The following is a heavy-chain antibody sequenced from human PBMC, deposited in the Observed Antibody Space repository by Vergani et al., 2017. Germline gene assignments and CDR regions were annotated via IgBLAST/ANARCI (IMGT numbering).Heavy chain of an antibody. CDR1: GGSISAGYYF. CDR3: ARRSGGYYSGGKVHPLRTAFDV. D-gene: IGHD2-15*01. V-gene: IGHV4-61*02. CDR2: ISASGNA. J-gene: IGHJ3*01. Sequence: QVQLQASGPGRVKPSQTLSLTCTMSGGSISAGYYFWSWIRQPAGKGLEWLGHISASGNASHSPSLKTRVSMSVVTSKNQFSLTVTSVTAADTAIYFCARRSGGYYSGGKVHPLRTAFDVWGHGTVGTVSS.